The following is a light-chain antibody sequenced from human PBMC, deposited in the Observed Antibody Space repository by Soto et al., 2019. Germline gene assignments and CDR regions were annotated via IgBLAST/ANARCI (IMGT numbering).Light chain of an antibody. V-gene: IGLV1-44*01. CDR2: SDN. J-gene: IGLJ1*01. CDR1: TSNIGSNT. CDR3: AAWDDSLNGCV. Sequence: QSVLTQPPSASGTPGQKVTISCSGNTSNIGSNTVNWYQQFPGTAPKFLIYSDNQRPSGVPDRFSASKSGASASLAISGLQSEDEADFYCAAWDDSLNGCVFGTGTKVTVL.